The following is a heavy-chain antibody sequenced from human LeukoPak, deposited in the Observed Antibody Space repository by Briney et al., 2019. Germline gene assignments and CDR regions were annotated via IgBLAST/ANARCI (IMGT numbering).Heavy chain of an antibody. CDR3: ARAGFVGGDRAKTYFDY. CDR1: GYTFTSYG. J-gene: IGHJ4*02. CDR2: ISAYNGNT. V-gene: IGHV1-18*01. D-gene: IGHD1-26*01. Sequence: GASVKVSCKASGYTFTSYGISWVRQAPGQGLEWMGWISAYNGNTNYAQKLQGRVTMTTDTSTSTAYMELRSLRSDDTAVYYCARAGFVGGDRAKTYFDYWGQGTLVTVSS.